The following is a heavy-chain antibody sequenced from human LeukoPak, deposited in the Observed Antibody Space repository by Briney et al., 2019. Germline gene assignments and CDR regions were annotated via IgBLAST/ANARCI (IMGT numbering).Heavy chain of an antibody. CDR3: ARTHPTGYFDY. CDR2: IHDGGIT. CDR1: GFTVISNY. J-gene: IGHJ4*02. D-gene: IGHD1-14*01. Sequence: GGSLRLSCAASGFTVISNYMSWVRQAPGKGLECVSVIHDGGITYYADSVKGRFTISRDNSKNTVYLQMNSLRAGDTAVYYCARTHPTGYFDYWARKPWSPSPQ. V-gene: IGHV3-53*01.